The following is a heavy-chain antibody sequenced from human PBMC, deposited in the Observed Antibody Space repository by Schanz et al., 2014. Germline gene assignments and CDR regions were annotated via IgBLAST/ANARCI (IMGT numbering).Heavy chain of an antibody. V-gene: IGHV1-69*02. D-gene: IGHD1-1*01. CDR1: RSTFSSYT. Sequence: QVQLVQSGAEVKKPGSSVKVSCKASRSTFSSYTISWVRQARGQGLEWGGRFIPILDVGNYAQQFQGRVTITAYKSTSTAYMDVSSLRYEDTALCYCARGTMPGTFDIWGQGTMVTVSS. CDR2: FIPILDVG. J-gene: IGHJ3*02. CDR3: ARGTMPGTFDI.